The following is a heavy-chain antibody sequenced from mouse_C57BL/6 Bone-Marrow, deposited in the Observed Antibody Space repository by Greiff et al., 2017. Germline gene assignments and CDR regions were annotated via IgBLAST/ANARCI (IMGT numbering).Heavy chain of an antibody. V-gene: IGHV2-2*01. CDR1: GFSLTSYG. Sequence: VQLQQSGPGLVQPSQSLSITCTVSGFSLTSYGVPWVRQSPGKGLEWLGAIWSGGSTDYNAAFISRLSISKDNSKSQVFFKMNSLQADDTAIYYCASITTVVERDYYDMDVWGTGTSVTVSS. J-gene: IGHJ4*01. CDR3: ASITTVVERDYYDMDV. D-gene: IGHD1-1*01. CDR2: IWSGGST.